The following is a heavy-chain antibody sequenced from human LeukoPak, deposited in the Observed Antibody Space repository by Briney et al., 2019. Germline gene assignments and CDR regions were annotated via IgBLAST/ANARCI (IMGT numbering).Heavy chain of an antibody. Sequence: AGGSLRLSCTASGFTFGEYAMCWVRQAPGKGLEWVGFIRSRTHGGTTEFAAPVKDRFSISRDDSKRIAYLQMNSLKTEDTAVYYCTRDGIPETNWSGYYIDYWGQGTLVTVSS. CDR3: TRDGIPETNWSGYYIDY. CDR1: GFTFGEYA. J-gene: IGHJ4*02. CDR2: IRSRTHGGTT. D-gene: IGHD3-3*01. V-gene: IGHV3-49*04.